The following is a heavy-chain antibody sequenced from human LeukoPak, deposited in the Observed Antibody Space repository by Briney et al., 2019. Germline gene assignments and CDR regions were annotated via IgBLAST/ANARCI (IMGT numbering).Heavy chain of an antibody. Sequence: SETLSLTCAVSGGSISSSNWWSWVRQPPGKGLEWIGEIYHSGSTNYNPSLKSRVTISVDKSKNQFSLKLSSVTAADTAVYYCARDSPGIADARGAFDIWGQGTMVTVSS. D-gene: IGHD6-13*01. V-gene: IGHV4-4*02. CDR1: GGSISSSNW. CDR2: IYHSGST. J-gene: IGHJ3*02. CDR3: ARDSPGIADARGAFDI.